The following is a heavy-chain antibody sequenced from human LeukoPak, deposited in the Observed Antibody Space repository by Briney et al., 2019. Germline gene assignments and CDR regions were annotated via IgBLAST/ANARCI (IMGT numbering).Heavy chain of an antibody. D-gene: IGHD3-9*01. CDR3: AREKTYYDILTGYYIGDAFDI. J-gene: IGHJ3*02. CDR1: GGSISYYH. Sequence: PSETLSLTCTVSGGSISYYHWSWIRQPPGKGPEWIGYIYYSGSTKYNPSLMSRATIAVDTSKNQLSPKLSSVTAADTAVYYCAREKTYYDILTGYYIGDAFDIWGQGTMVTVSS. V-gene: IGHV4-59*12. CDR2: IYYSGST.